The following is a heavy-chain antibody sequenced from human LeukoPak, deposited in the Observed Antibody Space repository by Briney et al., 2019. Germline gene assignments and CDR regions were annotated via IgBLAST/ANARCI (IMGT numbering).Heavy chain of an antibody. CDR2: IKQDGSEK. D-gene: IGHD2-2*01. CDR3: ARGHYQLS. V-gene: IGHV3-7*01. J-gene: IGHJ5*02. Sequence: GALRLSCAASGFTFSSYWMSWVRQAPGKGLEWVANIKQDGSEKYYVDSVKGRFTISRDNAKNSLYLQLNSLRAEDTAVYFCARGHYQLSWGQGILVTVSS. CDR1: GFTFSSYW.